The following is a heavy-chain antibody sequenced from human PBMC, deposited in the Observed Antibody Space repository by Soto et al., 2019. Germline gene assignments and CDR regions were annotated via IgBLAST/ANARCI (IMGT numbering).Heavy chain of an antibody. V-gene: IGHV3-15*07. CDR1: GFTFSDEW. CDR2: IKNKRNGETN. CDR3: TRGNYGDFHD. J-gene: IGHJ3*01. D-gene: IGHD1-7*01. Sequence: EVQLVESGGVLIKAGGSLRLSCAASGFTFSDEWMNWVRQAPGKGLEWVGRIKNKRNGETNDYAAPVKVRFSISRDDSESRLYLQMNNLKTDDTAVYHCTRGNYGDFHDWGQGKLVTVSS.